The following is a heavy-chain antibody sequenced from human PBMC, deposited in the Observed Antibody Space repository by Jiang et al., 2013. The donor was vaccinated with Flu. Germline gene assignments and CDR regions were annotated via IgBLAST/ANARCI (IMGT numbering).Heavy chain of an antibody. CDR3: AQSQDFYDSTKWLGLFAN. D-gene: IGHD3-22*01. Sequence: KPTQTLTLTCTFSGFSLSTSGVGVGWIRQPPGKALEWLALVYWDDDKLYSPSLKSRLTITKDTSNNQVVLTMTNMDPVDTGTYYCAQSQDFYDSTKWLGLFANWGQGALVTVSS. J-gene: IGHJ4*02. V-gene: IGHV2-5*02. CDR2: VYWDDDK. CDR1: GFSLSTSGVG.